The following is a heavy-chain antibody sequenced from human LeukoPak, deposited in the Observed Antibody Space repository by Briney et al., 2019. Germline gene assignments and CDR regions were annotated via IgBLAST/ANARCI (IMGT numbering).Heavy chain of an antibody. CDR3: AKDTTGTTYYYMDV. Sequence: GGSLRLSCAAPGFTFSSYGMHWVRQAPGKGLEWVAVIWYDGSNKYYADSVKGRFTISRDNSKNTLYLQMNSLRAEDTAVYYCAKDTTGTTYYYMDVWGKGTTVTVSS. D-gene: IGHD1-7*01. CDR2: IWYDGSNK. V-gene: IGHV3-33*06. J-gene: IGHJ6*03. CDR1: GFTFSSYG.